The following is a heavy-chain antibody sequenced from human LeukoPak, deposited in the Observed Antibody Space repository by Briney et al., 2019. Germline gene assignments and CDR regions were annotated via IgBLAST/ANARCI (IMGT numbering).Heavy chain of an antibody. V-gene: IGHV3-30*03. D-gene: IGHD4-23*01. J-gene: IGHJ4*02. CDR3: ASRWYGDY. Sequence: RSLRLSCEASGFTFSSHGMHWVRQAPGKGLEWVAVISYDGSNKYYADSVKGRFTISRDNSKNTLYLQMNSLRAEDTAVYYCASRWYGDYWGQGTLVTVSS. CDR1: GFTFSSHG. CDR2: ISYDGSNK.